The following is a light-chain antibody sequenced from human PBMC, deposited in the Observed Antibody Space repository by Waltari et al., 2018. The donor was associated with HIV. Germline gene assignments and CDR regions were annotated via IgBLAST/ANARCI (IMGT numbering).Light chain of an antibody. J-gene: IGKJ1*01. CDR1: QSVSSN. V-gene: IGKV3-15*01. CDR2: GAS. Sequence: EIVMTQSPATLSVSPGERATLSCRASQSVSSNLTLYQQKPGQAPRPLIYGASTRATGSPARFSGSGSGTEFTLTISSLQSEDFSVYYCQQYNNWPPWTFGQGTKVEIK. CDR3: QQYNNWPPWT.